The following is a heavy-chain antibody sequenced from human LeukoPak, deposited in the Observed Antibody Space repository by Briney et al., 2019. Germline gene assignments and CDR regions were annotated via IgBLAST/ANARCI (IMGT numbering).Heavy chain of an antibody. CDR3: AIGLYSSGWYSESYYYYYGMDV. D-gene: IGHD6-13*01. Sequence: SVKVSCKASGGTFSSYAISWVRQAPGQGLEWMGGIIPTFGTADYAQKFQGRVTITADESTSTAYMELSSLRSEDTAVYYCAIGLYSSGWYSESYYYYYGMDVWGQGTTVTVSS. V-gene: IGHV1-69*13. J-gene: IGHJ6*02. CDR1: GGTFSSYA. CDR2: IIPTFGTA.